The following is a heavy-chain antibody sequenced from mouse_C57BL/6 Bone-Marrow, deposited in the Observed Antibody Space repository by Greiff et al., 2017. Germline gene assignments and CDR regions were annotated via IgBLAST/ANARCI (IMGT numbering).Heavy chain of an antibody. D-gene: IGHD2-1*01. Sequence: QVHVKQSGAELVKPGASVKMSCKASGYTFTSYWITWVKQRPGQGLEWIGDIYPGSGSTNYNEKFKSKATLTVDTSSSTAYMQLSSLTSEDSAVYYCARGGNYDYYAMDYWGQGTSVTVSS. J-gene: IGHJ4*01. CDR3: ARGGNYDYYAMDY. CDR1: GYTFTSYW. V-gene: IGHV1-55*01. CDR2: IYPGSGST.